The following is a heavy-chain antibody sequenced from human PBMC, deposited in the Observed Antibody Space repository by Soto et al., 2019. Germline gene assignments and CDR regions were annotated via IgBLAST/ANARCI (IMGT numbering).Heavy chain of an antibody. D-gene: IGHD2-15*01. V-gene: IGHV1-2*04. CDR1: GYTFTGYY. CDR3: ARGGDLYCSGGSCYSWFDP. Sequence: QVQLVQSGAEVKKPGASVKVSCKASGYTFTGYYMHWVRQAPGQGLAWMGWINPNSGGTNYAQKFQGWVTRTRDTSISTAYMELSRLRSDDTAVYYCARGGDLYCSGGSCYSWFDPWGQGTLVTVSS. J-gene: IGHJ5*02. CDR2: INPNSGGT.